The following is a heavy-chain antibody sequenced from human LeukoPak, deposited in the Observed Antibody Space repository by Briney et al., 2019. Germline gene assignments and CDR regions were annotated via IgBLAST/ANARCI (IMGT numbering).Heavy chain of an antibody. D-gene: IGHD3-10*01. CDR1: GYTLTELS. CDR2: FDPEDGET. CDR3: ATDLHLYGSGSYYRILGY. Sequence: ASVKVSCKVSGYTLTELSMHWVRQAPGKGLEWMGGFDPEDGETIYAQKFQGRVTMTGDTSTDTAYMELSSLRSEDTAVYYCATDLHLYGSGSYYRILGYWGQGTLVTVSS. J-gene: IGHJ4*02. V-gene: IGHV1-24*01.